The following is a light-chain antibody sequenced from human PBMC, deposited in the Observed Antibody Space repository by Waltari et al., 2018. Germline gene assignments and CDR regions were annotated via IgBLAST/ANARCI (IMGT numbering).Light chain of an antibody. Sequence: QSVLTQPPSASGTPGQRVTISCSGTRSNIGSKSVNWYQQLPGTAPKLLIYSNDQRPSGIPDRFSGSKSGTSASLAISGLQSEDEAVYYCAAWDDSLNGQNVFGTGTKVTVL. J-gene: IGLJ1*01. CDR3: AAWDDSLNGQNV. CDR2: SND. V-gene: IGLV1-44*01. CDR1: RSNIGSKS.